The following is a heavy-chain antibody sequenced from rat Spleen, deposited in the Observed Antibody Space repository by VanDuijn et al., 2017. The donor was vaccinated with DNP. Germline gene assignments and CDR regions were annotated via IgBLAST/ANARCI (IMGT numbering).Heavy chain of an antibody. CDR1: GFTFRDYY. D-gene: IGHD1-4*01. J-gene: IGHJ3*01. Sequence: EVQLVESGGGLVQPGRSLKLSCAASGFTFRDYYMAWVRQAPTMSLEWVTSISYDGRRTYYRDSVKGRFTISRDNTKSTLYLQMDSLRSEDTATYYCATHTFTGGITTPFAYWGQGTLVTVSS. CDR2: ISYDGRRT. CDR3: ATHTFTGGITTPFAY. V-gene: IGHV5-20*01.